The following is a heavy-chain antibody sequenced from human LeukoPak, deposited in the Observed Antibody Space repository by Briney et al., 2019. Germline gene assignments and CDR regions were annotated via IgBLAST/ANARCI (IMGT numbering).Heavy chain of an antibody. D-gene: IGHD2-21*02. J-gene: IGHJ4*02. CDR1: GFTFSSYA. V-gene: IGHV3-23*01. Sequence: PGGSLRLSCAASGFTFSSYAMSSVLQAPGKGLEWVSAISGSGAGTYYADSVKGRFTISRDNSKNTLYLQMNSLRAEDTAVYYCAKDRQEVGGGVTHDYWGQGTLVTVSS. CDR3: AKDRQEVGGGVTHDY. CDR2: ISGSGAGT.